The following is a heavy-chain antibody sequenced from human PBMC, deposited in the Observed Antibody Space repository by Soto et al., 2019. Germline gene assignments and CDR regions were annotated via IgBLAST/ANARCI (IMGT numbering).Heavy chain of an antibody. CDR2: ISSTTNYI. CDR1: GFTFTRFS. Sequence: PGGSLRLSCAASGFTFTRFSMNWVRQAPGKGLEWVSSISSTTNYIYYGDSMKGRFTISRDNAKNSLYLEMNSLRVEDTAVYYCARESEDLTSNFDYWGQGTLVTVSS. V-gene: IGHV3-21*06. J-gene: IGHJ4*02. CDR3: ARESEDLTSNFDY.